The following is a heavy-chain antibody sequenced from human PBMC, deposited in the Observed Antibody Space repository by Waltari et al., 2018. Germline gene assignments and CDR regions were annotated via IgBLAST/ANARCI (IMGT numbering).Heavy chain of an antibody. Sequence: EVQLLQSGAEVKKPGTPVKISCKVSGDTFTDNYIHWIQQAPGKGLQWMGPLDPEDGPAVYAEKFQVRVTMTADTSIHTAYMELTSLTSEDTAFYYCAAALGGGISASRPFHFWGQGTMITVSS. CDR3: AAALGGGISASRPFHF. J-gene: IGHJ3*01. V-gene: IGHV1-69-2*01. D-gene: IGHD3-10*01. CDR2: LDPEDGPA. CDR1: GDTFTDNY.